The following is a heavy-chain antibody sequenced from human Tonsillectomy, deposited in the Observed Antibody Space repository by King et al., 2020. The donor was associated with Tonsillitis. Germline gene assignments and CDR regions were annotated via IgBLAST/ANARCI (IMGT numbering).Heavy chain of an antibody. D-gene: IGHD3-22*01. J-gene: IGHJ6*03. V-gene: IGHV5-10-1*01. CDR2: IDPSDSYS. CDR1: GYSFRSNW. CDR3: ARHSSRGVLGTYYRRPYYYMDV. Sequence: QLVQSGAEVKKPGESLRISCKGSGYSFRSNWISWVRQMPGKGLEWMGKIDPSDSYSNYSPSFHGHVTISVDKSISTAYLQWSSLKASDTAIYYCARHSSRGVLGTYYRRPYYYMDVWGKGTTVTVSS.